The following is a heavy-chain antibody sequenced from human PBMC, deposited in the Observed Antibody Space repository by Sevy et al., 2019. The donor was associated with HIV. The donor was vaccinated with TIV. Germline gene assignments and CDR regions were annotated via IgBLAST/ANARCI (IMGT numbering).Heavy chain of an antibody. CDR3: ARNLDYYASGPPDS. V-gene: IGHV3-21*01. J-gene: IGHJ4*02. Sequence: GGSLRLSCAASGFTFSYYNMNWVRQAPGKGLEWVLSISSGSSYIFYVDSVKGRFTISRDNAKDSLFLQMNSLRAEDTAVYYCARNLDYYASGPPDSWGRGTLVTVSS. CDR2: ISSGSSYI. CDR1: GFTFSYYN. D-gene: IGHD3-10*01.